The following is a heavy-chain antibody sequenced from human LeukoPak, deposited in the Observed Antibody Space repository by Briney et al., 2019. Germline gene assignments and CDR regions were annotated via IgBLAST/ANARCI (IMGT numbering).Heavy chain of an antibody. J-gene: IGHJ4*02. CDR2: IGTAGDT. CDR1: GFTFSSYD. CDR3: ARVGYYYDGFDY. V-gene: IGHV3-13*01. Sequence: GGSLRLSCAASGFTFSSYDMHWVRQATGKGLEWVSAIGTAGDTYYPGSVKGRFTISRDNAKNTLYLQMNSLRAEDTVVYYCARVGYYYDGFDYWGQGTLVTVSS. D-gene: IGHD3-22*01.